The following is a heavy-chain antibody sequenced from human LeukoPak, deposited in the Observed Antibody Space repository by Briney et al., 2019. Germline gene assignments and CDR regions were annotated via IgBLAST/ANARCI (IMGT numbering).Heavy chain of an antibody. V-gene: IGHV4-34*01. J-gene: IGHJ5*02. Sequence: SETLSLTCAVYGGSFSGYYWSWIRQPPGKGLEWIGEINHSGSTYYNPSLKSRVTISVDTSKNQFSLKLSSVTAADTAVYYCARQDDSSGYLNWFDPWGQGTLVTVSS. CDR1: GGSFSGYY. D-gene: IGHD3-22*01. CDR2: INHSGST. CDR3: ARQDDSSGYLNWFDP.